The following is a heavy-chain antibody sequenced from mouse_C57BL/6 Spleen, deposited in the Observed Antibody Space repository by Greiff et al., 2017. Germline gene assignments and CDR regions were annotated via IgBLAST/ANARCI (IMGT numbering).Heavy chain of an antibody. V-gene: IGHV5-9-1*02. CDR1: GFTFSSYA. D-gene: IGHD2-5*01. CDR2: ISSCGDYI. CDR3: TRDGRYSNYFDY. J-gene: IGHJ2*01. Sequence: EVQVVESGEGLVKPGGSLKLSCAASGFTFSSYAMSWVRQTPEKRLEWVAYISSCGDYIYYADTVKGRFTISRDNARNTLYLQMSSLKSEDTAMYYCTRDGRYSNYFDYWGQGTTLTVSS.